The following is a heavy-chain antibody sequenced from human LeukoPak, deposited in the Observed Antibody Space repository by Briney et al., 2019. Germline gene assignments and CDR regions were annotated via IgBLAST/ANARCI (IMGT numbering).Heavy chain of an antibody. CDR2: ISGGSGST. CDR1: GFTFSSYA. J-gene: IGHJ4*02. CDR3: ARVAPIAAAGTPWYIDY. V-gene: IGHV3-23*01. D-gene: IGHD6-13*01. Sequence: PGGSLRLSCAASGFTFSSYAMSWVRQAPGKGLAWVSTISGGSGSTYCADSVKGRFTISRDNSKNTLYLQMNSLAAEDTGIYYCARVAPIAAAGTPWYIDYWGQGTLVTVSS.